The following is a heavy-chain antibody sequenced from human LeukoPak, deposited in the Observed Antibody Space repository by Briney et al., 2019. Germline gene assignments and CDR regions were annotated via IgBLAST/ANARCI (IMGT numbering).Heavy chain of an antibody. CDR1: GYTFTGYY. J-gene: IGHJ4*02. D-gene: IGHD3-22*01. CDR2: INPNRGGT. CDR3: ARMDDSSGNDY. V-gene: IGHV1-2*02. Sequence: GASVKVSCKASGYTFTGYYMHWVRQAPGQGLEWMGWINPNRGGTNYAQKFQGRVTMTRDTSISTAYLELSRLRSDDTAVYDCARMDDSSGNDYWGQGTLVTVSS.